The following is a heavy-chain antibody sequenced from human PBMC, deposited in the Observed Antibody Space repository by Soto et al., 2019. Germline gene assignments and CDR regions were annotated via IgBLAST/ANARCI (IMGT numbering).Heavy chain of an antibody. Sequence: QVQLVQSGAEVKKPGASVKVSCKASGYTFTSYYMHWVRQAPGQGLEWMGIINPSGGSTSYAQKFQGXXTXTXXTSTSTVYMELSSLRSEDTAVYYCARGTGSDPTDYWGQGTLVTVSS. CDR1: GYTFTSYY. V-gene: IGHV1-46*01. CDR2: INPSGGST. J-gene: IGHJ4*02. CDR3: ARGTGSDPTDY.